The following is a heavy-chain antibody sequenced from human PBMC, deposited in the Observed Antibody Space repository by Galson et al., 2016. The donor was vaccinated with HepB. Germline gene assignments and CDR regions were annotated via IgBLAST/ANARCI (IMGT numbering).Heavy chain of an antibody. CDR2: IYYSGHT. CDR3: ARGHFDNLPQFDH. Sequence: TLSLTCTVSGGSISSGGHYWSWIRQLPEKGLEWIGYIYYSGHTNYNPSLKSRVIMLIDTSKNQFSMKLSPVTAADTAVYYCARGHFDNLPQFDHWGRGTLVTVLS. V-gene: IGHV4-31*03. D-gene: IGHD1-1*01. J-gene: IGHJ4*02. CDR1: GGSISSGGHY.